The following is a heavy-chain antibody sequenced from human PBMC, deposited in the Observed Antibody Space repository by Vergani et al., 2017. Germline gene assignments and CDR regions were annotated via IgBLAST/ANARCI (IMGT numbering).Heavy chain of an antibody. D-gene: IGHD5-18*01. CDR3: ARRGGYSYGSYYFDY. Sequence: QVQLQQWGAGLLKPSETLSLTCAVYGGSFSGYYWSWIRQPPGKGLEWIGEINHSGSTNYNPSLKSRVTISVDTSKNQFSLKLSSVTAADTAVYSCARRGGYSYGSYYFDYWGQGTLVTVSS. V-gene: IGHV4-34*01. CDR1: GGSFSGYY. CDR2: INHSGST. J-gene: IGHJ4*02.